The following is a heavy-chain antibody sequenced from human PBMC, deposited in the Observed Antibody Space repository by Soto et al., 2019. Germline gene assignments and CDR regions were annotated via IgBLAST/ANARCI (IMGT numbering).Heavy chain of an antibody. Sequence: ASVKVSCKASGYTFTSYAMPWVRQAPGQRLERKRGINAGNGNTKYSQQFQGRVSITRDTSARTVYMELSSLRSEDTSVYYCARHLVYSSGYYYSFGYFDDWGQGTVVTVSS. CDR1: GYTFTSYA. CDR2: INAGNGNT. V-gene: IGHV1-3*01. J-gene: IGHJ4*02. D-gene: IGHD3-22*01. CDR3: ARHLVYSSGYYYSFGYFDD.